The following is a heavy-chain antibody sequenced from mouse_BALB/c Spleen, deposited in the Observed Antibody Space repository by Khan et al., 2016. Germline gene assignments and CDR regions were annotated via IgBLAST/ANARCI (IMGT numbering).Heavy chain of an antibody. CDR2: ISYDGSN. J-gene: IGHJ4*01. Sequence: VQLKESGPGLVKPSQSLSLTCSVTGYSITSGYYWNWIRQFPGNKLEWMGYISYDGSNNYNPSLKNRISITRATSKNQFFLKLNSVTPEDTATYDGARMRNYDSSRNNDMDYWGQGTSLTVSS. CDR1: GYSITSGYY. CDR3: ARMRNYDSSRNNDMDY. V-gene: IGHV3-6*02. D-gene: IGHD3-2*01.